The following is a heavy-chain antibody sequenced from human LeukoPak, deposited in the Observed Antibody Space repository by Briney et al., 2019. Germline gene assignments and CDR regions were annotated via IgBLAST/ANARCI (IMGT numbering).Heavy chain of an antibody. J-gene: IGHJ4*02. V-gene: IGHV3-30-3*01. Sequence: GGSLRLSCAASGFTFSSYAMHWVRQAPGRGLEWVAVISYDGSNKYYADSVKGRFTISRDNSKNTLYLQMSSLRADDTAVYYCASDDSTGYHHSDNWGRGTLVTVSS. D-gene: IGHD3-22*01. CDR1: GFTFSSYA. CDR2: ISYDGSNK. CDR3: ASDDSTGYHHSDN.